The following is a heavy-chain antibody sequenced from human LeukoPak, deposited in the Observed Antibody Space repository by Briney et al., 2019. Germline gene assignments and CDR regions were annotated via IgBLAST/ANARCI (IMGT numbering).Heavy chain of an antibody. Sequence: GRSLRLSCAASGFTFSSYAMHWVRQAPGKGLEWVAVISYDGSNKYYADSVKGRFTISGDNSKNTLYLQMNSLRAEDTAVYYCARDFGYSYGYFDYWGQGTLVTVSS. CDR2: ISYDGSNK. CDR3: ARDFGYSYGYFDY. J-gene: IGHJ4*02. D-gene: IGHD5-18*01. V-gene: IGHV3-30-3*01. CDR1: GFTFSSYA.